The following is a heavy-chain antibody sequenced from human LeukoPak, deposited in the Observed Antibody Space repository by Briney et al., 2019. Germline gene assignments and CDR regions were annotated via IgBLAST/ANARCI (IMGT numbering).Heavy chain of an antibody. CDR2: ISGSGGST. J-gene: IGHJ4*02. CDR1: GFTFSSYA. Sequence: GGSLRLSCAASGFTFSSYAMSWVRQAPGKGLEWVSAISGSGGSTYYADSVKGRFAISRDNSKNSLYLQMNSLRAEDTAVYYCARETVYCGGDCYFDYWGQGTLVTVSS. D-gene: IGHD2-21*02. V-gene: IGHV3-23*01. CDR3: ARETVYCGGDCYFDY.